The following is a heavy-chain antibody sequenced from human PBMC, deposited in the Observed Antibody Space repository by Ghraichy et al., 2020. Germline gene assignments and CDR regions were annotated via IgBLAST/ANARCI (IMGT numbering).Heavy chain of an antibody. CDR1: GGSISSSSYQ. D-gene: IGHD3-22*01. Sequence: GSLRLSCTVSGGSISSSSYQWGWIRQPPGKGRAGIGSIYHSGSTYYNPSLKSRVTISVDTSNNQFSLKLSSVTDADTAVYYCARHYDSVGADAFDICGQGTMVTVSS. V-gene: IGHV4-39*01. CDR2: IYHSGST. CDR3: ARHYDSVGADAFDI. J-gene: IGHJ3*02.